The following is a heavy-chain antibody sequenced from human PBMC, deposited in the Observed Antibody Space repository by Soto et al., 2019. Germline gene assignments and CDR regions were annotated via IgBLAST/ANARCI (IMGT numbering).Heavy chain of an antibody. J-gene: IGHJ4*02. V-gene: IGHV3-21*01. CDR1: GFTFSSYS. CDR2: ISSSSSYI. CDR3: ARVLSGSHEDY. D-gene: IGHD3-10*01. Sequence: EVQLVESGGGLVKPGGSLRLSCAASGFTFSSYSMNWVRQAPGKGLEWVSSISSSSSYIYYADSVKGRFTISRDNAKNSLYLQMNRLRAEDTAVYYCARVLSGSHEDYWGQGTLVTVSS.